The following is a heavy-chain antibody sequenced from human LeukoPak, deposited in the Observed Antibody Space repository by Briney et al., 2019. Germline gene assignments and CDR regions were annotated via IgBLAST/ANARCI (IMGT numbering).Heavy chain of an antibody. D-gene: IGHD4-17*01. CDR1: GFTFSSYE. V-gene: IGHV3-23*01. Sequence: GGSLRLSCVVSGFTFSSYEMNWVRQAPGKGLEWVSAISGSGGSTYYADSVKGRFTISRDNSKNTLYLQMNSLRAEDTAVYYCAKDAPDYGDSLNAFDIWGQGTMVTVSS. CDR3: AKDAPDYGDSLNAFDI. J-gene: IGHJ3*02. CDR2: ISGSGGST.